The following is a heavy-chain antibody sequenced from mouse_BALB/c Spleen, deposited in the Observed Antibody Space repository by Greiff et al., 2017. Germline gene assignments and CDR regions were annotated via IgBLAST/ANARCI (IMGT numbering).Heavy chain of an antibody. J-gene: IGHJ3*01. CDR1: GFSLTGYG. CDR2: IWGDGST. Sequence: VQRVESGPGLVAPSQSLSITCTVSGFSLTGYGVNWVRQPPGKGLERLGMIWGDGSTDYNSALKSRLSISKDNSKSQVFLKMNSLQTDDTARYYCAREGGTAWFAYWGQGTLVTVSA. V-gene: IGHV2-6-7*01. D-gene: IGHD2-14*01. CDR3: AREGGTAWFAY.